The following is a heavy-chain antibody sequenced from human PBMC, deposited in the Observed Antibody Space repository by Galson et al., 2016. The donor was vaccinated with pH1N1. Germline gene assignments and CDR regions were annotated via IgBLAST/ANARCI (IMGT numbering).Heavy chain of an antibody. D-gene: IGHD3-16*01. CDR2: IIPNSGDT. CDR1: GYTFTDYY. V-gene: IGHV1-2*02. CDR3: VRELRGGTFDV. Sequence: SVKVSCKASGYTFTDYYIHWVRQAPGQGLEWMGLIIPNSGDTNYAKKFQGRVTMTRDTSISTAYMELTKLTSDDTALYSCVRELRGGTFDVWGQGTRVTVSS. J-gene: IGHJ3*01.